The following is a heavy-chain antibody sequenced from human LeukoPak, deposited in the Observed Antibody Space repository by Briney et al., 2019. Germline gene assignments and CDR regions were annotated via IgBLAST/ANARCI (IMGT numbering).Heavy chain of an antibody. J-gene: IGHJ4*02. V-gene: IGHV3-23*01. Sequence: GGSPRLSCAASGFSVSTYAMSWVRQAPGKGLEWVSAISVSGDNTYYADSVKGRFTLFRDNSKNTLYLQMNRLRVEDTAVYYCAKEGGGADDYWGQGTLVTVSS. CDR3: AKEGGGADDY. D-gene: IGHD3-16*01. CDR1: GFSVSTYA. CDR2: ISVSGDNT.